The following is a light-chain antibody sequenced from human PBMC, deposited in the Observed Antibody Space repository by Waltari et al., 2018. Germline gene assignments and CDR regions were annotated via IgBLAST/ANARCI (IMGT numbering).Light chain of an antibody. Sequence: QSALTQPASVSGSPGQSITISCTGTSSNVGSYNLVSWYQQHTDKAPKLLVYEVIERPSGVSSRFSGSKSGDTASLTIAGLQAEDEADYYCCSYAGRNIWVFGGGTKVTVL. CDR1: SSNVGSYNL. V-gene: IGLV2-23*02. CDR3: CSYAGRNIWV. J-gene: IGLJ3*02. CDR2: EVI.